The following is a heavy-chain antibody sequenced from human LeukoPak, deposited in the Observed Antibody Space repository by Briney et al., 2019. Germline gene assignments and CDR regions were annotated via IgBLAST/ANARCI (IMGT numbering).Heavy chain of an antibody. J-gene: IGHJ4*02. Sequence: ASVKVSCKASGYTFTSYGISWVRQAPGQGLEWMGWISAYNGNTNYAQKLQGRVTMTTDTSTSTAYMELRSLRSDDTAVYYCASARRGGPHYYFDYWGQGPLVTVSS. D-gene: IGHD2-15*01. CDR3: ASARRGGPHYYFDY. CDR1: GYTFTSYG. CDR2: ISAYNGNT. V-gene: IGHV1-18*01.